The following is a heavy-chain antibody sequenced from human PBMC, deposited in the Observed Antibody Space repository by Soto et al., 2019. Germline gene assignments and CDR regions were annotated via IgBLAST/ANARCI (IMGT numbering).Heavy chain of an antibody. J-gene: IGHJ4*02. Sequence: SETLSLTCTVSGGSISSYYWSWIRQPPGKGLEWIGYIYYSGSTNYNPSLKSRVTISVDTSKNQFSLKLSSVTAADTAVYYCARDMIGYYFDYWGQGALVTVSS. CDR2: IYYSGST. CDR3: ARDMIGYYFDY. D-gene: IGHD3-22*01. CDR1: GGSISSYY. V-gene: IGHV4-59*01.